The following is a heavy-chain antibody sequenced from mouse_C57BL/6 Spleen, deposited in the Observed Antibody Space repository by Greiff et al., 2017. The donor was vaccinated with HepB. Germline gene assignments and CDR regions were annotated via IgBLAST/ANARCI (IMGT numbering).Heavy chain of an antibody. J-gene: IGHJ2*01. CDR1: GYTFTDYN. Sequence: VQLQQSGPELVKPGASVKIPCKASGYTFTDYNMDWVKQSHGKSLEWIGDINPNNGGTIYNQKFKGKATLTVDKSSSTAYMELRSLTSEDTAVYYCARSGYSNYGYFDYWGQGTTLTVSS. V-gene: IGHV1-18*01. CDR2: INPNNGGT. CDR3: ARSGYSNYGYFDY. D-gene: IGHD2-5*01.